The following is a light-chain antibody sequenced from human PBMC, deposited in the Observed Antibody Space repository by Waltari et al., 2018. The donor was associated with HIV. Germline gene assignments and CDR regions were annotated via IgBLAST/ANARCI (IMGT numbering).Light chain of an antibody. CDR3: QVWVYSVV. J-gene: IGLJ3*02. V-gene: IGLV3-9*01. CDR1: NIGTKD. Sequence: LSVSVALGQTAKIPCGGRNIGTKDVHWYQQKPGQAPSLVIYNDSHRPSRIPERFSGSKSRNTATLTISGAQGGDEAAYYCQVWVYSVVFGGGTNLTVL. CDR2: NDS.